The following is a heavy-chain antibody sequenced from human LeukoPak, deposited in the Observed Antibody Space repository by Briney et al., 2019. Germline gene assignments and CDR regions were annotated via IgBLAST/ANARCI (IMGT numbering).Heavy chain of an antibody. Sequence: GGSLRLSCAASGFTFSSYAMSWVRQAPGKGLEWVSSISGSGVSTYYADSVKGRFTISRDNSKNTLFLQMNSLRAEDTAVHYCAKGLARGFDPWGQGTLVTVSS. CDR1: GFTFSSYA. CDR2: ISGSGVST. J-gene: IGHJ5*02. D-gene: IGHD3-9*01. V-gene: IGHV3-23*01. CDR3: AKGLARGFDP.